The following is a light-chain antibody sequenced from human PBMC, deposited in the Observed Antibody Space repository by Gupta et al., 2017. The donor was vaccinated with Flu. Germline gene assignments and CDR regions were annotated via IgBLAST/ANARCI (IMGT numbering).Light chain of an antibody. CDR2: GAS. Sequence: ERATLSCRASQSVYSNLAWYQQKPGQAPRLLIYGASTRATGIPARFSGSGSGTQFTITIISLQSEDFAVYYCQQYNIWPTWTCGQGTKVEIK. J-gene: IGKJ1*01. CDR3: QQYNIWPTWT. V-gene: IGKV3-15*01. CDR1: QSVYSN.